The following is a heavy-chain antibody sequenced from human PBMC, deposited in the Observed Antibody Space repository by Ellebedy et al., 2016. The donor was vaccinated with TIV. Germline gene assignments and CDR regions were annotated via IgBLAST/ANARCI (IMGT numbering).Heavy chain of an antibody. Sequence: GESLKISCKGSGYSFTGYWISWLRQMPGKGLEWMGRIDPSDSYTDYSPSFQGHVTISADKSISTAYLQWSSLKASDTAMYYCARRPISGQYYFDYWGQGTLVTVSS. D-gene: IGHD3-3*01. CDR3: ARRPISGQYYFDY. V-gene: IGHV5-10-1*01. CDR1: GYSFTGYW. J-gene: IGHJ4*02. CDR2: IDPSDSYT.